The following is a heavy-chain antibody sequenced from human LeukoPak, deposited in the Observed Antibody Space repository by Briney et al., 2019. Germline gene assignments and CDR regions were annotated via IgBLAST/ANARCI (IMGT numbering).Heavy chain of an antibody. CDR1: GYTFTSYY. J-gene: IGHJ5*02. CDR2: INPSGGST. Sequence: GASVKVSCKASGYTFTSYYMHGVRQAPGQGLEWMGIINPSGGSTSYAQKFQGRVTMTRDTSTSTVYMELSSLRSEDTAVYYCATMLHPPRGIAAAGTFGGFDPWGQGTLVTVSS. V-gene: IGHV1-46*01. D-gene: IGHD6-13*01. CDR3: ATMLHPPRGIAAAGTFGGFDP.